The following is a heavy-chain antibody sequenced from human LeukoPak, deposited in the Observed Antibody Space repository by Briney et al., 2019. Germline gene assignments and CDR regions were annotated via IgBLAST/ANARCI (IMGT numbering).Heavy chain of an antibody. Sequence: GGSLRLSCAASGFTFSSYWMHWVRQAPGKGLVWVSRINSDGSSTSYADSVKGRFTISRDNPKNTLYLQMNSLRAEDTAVYYCARDEGYDFWSGLDYYGMDVWGQGTTVTVSS. J-gene: IGHJ6*02. CDR1: GFTFSSYW. D-gene: IGHD3-3*01. V-gene: IGHV3-74*01. CDR2: INSDGSST. CDR3: ARDEGYDFWSGLDYYGMDV.